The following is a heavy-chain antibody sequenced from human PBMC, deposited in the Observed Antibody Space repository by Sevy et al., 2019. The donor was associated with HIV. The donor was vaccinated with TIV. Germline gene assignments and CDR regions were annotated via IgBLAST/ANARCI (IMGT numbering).Heavy chain of an antibody. CDR3: ARGRYGDYVYSY. Sequence: GGSLRLSCAASGFTVSSNYMSWVRQAPGKGLEWVSVIYGGGSTYYGDSVKGRFTISRGNSKNTLYLQMNSLRAEDTAVYYCARGRYGDYVYSYWGQGTLVTVSS. D-gene: IGHD4-17*01. J-gene: IGHJ4*02. CDR2: IYGGGST. V-gene: IGHV3-53*01. CDR1: GFTVSSNY.